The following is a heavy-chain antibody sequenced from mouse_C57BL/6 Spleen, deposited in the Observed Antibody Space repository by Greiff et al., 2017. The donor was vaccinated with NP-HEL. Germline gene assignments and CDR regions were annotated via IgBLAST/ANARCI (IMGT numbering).Heavy chain of an antibody. CDR1: GFTFSDYY. V-gene: IGHV5-16*01. CDR3: ARDWDDAMDY. J-gene: IGHJ4*01. D-gene: IGHD4-1*01. CDR2: INYDGSST. Sequence: DVKLVESEGGLVQPGSSMKLSCTASGFTFSDYYMAWVRQVPEKGLEWVANINYDGSSTYYLDSLKSRFIISRDNAKNILYLQMSSLKSEDTATYYCARDWDDAMDYWGQGTSVTVSS.